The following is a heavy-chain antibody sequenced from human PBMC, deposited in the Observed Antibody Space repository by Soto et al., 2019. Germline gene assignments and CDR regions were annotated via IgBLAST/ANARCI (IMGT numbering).Heavy chain of an antibody. CDR2: INPKSGGT. CDR3: ARGDSTDCSNGVCSFFYNHDMDV. V-gene: IGHV1-2*04. CDR1: GYSFTDYH. J-gene: IGHJ6*02. Sequence: GASVKVSWKASGYSFTDYHIHWVRQAPGQGLEWLGRINPKSGGTSTAQKFQGWVTTTTDTSISTASMELTRLTSDDTAIYYCARGDSTDCSNGVCSFFYNHDMDVWGQGTTVTVSS. D-gene: IGHD2-8*01.